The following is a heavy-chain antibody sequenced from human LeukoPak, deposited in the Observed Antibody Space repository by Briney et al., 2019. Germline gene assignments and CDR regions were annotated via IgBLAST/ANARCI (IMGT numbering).Heavy chain of an antibody. CDR2: INPNSGGT. Sequence: ASVKVSCKASGHTFSGYYIHWVRQAPGQGLEWMGRINPNSGGTNYAQKFQGRVTVTGDTSISTAYMELSRLRSDDTAVYYCAREIRRGAGDWFDPWGQGTLVTVSS. CDR1: GHTFSGYY. D-gene: IGHD1-26*01. J-gene: IGHJ5*02. V-gene: IGHV1-2*06. CDR3: AREIRRGAGDWFDP.